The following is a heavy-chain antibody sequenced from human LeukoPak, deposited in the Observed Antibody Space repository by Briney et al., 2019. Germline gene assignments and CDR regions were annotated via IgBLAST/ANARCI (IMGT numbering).Heavy chain of an antibody. CDR1: GFTFDDYA. D-gene: IGHD3-3*01. CDR3: AKEGYYTAYGMDV. CDR2: ISGDGGST. V-gene: IGHV3-43*02. Sequence: ESGGSLILSCAASGFTFDDYAMHWVRHAPGKGLEWVSLISGDGGSTYYADSVKGRFTISRDNSKNSLYLQMNSLRTEDTALYYCAKEGYYTAYGMDVWGQGTTVTVSS. J-gene: IGHJ6*02.